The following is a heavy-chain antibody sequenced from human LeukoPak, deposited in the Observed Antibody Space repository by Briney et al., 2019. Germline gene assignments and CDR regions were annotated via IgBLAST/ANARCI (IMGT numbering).Heavy chain of an antibody. CDR3: AGAPSGSYSQVDY. J-gene: IGHJ4*02. Sequence: SETLSLTCTVSGGSISSYYWSWIRQPPGKGLEWIGYIYYSGSTNYNPSLKSRVTISVDTSKNQFSLKLSSVTAADTAVYYCAGAPSGSYSQVDYGGQGTLVTVSS. V-gene: IGHV4-59*01. CDR2: IYYSGST. CDR1: GGSISSYY. D-gene: IGHD1-26*01.